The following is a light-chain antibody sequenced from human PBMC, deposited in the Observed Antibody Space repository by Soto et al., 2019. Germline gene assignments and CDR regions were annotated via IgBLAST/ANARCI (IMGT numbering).Light chain of an antibody. CDR1: QSVSSN. CDR2: GAS. CDR3: QQYNNWHVIT. Sequence: EIVMTQSPATLSVPPGERATLSCRASQSVSSNLAWYQQKPGQAPRLLIYGASTRATGIPASFSGSGSGTEFTLTISSLQSEDFAVYYCQQYNNWHVITFGHGTRLEIK. J-gene: IGKJ5*01. V-gene: IGKV3-15*01.